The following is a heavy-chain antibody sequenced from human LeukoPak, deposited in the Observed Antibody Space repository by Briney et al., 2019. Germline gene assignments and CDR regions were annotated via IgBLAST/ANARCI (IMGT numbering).Heavy chain of an antibody. CDR2: ISWSSDNI. D-gene: IGHD3-22*01. V-gene: IGHV3-9*01. J-gene: IGHJ4*02. CDR1: GFNFEDYA. CDR3: VKDIGFGMIVPRGFAY. Sequence: GGSLRLSCVASGFNFEDYAMHWVRPRPGKGLEWVSGISWSSDNIGYADSVKGRFTISRDNAKKSLYLQMNSLGVEDTAFYYCVKDIGFGMIVPRGFAYWGQGTLVSVSS.